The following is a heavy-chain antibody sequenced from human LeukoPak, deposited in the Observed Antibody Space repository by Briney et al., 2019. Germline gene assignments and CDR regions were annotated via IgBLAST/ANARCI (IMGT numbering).Heavy chain of an antibody. Sequence: SGPTLVNPTQTVTLTCTFSGFSLSTSGVGVGWIRQPPGKALEWLALIYWNDDKRYSPSLKSRLTITKDTSKNQVVLTMTNMDPVDTATYYCAHREGYDSSGYHPYFDYWGQGTLVTVSS. CDR1: GFSLSTSGVG. CDR3: AHREGYDSSGYHPYFDY. CDR2: IYWNDDK. D-gene: IGHD3-22*01. J-gene: IGHJ4*02. V-gene: IGHV2-5*01.